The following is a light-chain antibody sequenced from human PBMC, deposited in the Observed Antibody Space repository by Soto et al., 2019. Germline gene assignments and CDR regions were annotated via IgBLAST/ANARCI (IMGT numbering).Light chain of an antibody. CDR3: CSYAGSSTVV. CDR1: SSDVGSYNL. V-gene: IGLV2-23*01. Sequence: QSALTQPASVSGSPGQSITISCTGTSSDVGSYNLVSWYQQHPGKAPKVVIYEDTKRPSGVSNHFSGSKSGNTASLTISGLQAEDEADYYCCSYAGSSTVVFGGGTKVTVL. J-gene: IGLJ3*02. CDR2: EDT.